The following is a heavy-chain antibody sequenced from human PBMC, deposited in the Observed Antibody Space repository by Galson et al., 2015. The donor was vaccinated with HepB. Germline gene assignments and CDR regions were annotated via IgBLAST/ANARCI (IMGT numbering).Heavy chain of an antibody. CDR1: GFTFSSYA. J-gene: IGHJ6*02. CDR3: ADPSAGSGSLGMDV. CDR2: ISYDGSNK. D-gene: IGHD1-26*01. V-gene: IGHV3-30*04. Sequence: SLRLSCAASGFTFSSYAMHWVRQAPGKGLEWVAVISYDGSNKYYADSVKGRFTISRDNSKNTLYLQMNSLRAEDTAVYYCADPSAGSGSLGMDVWGQGTTVTVSS.